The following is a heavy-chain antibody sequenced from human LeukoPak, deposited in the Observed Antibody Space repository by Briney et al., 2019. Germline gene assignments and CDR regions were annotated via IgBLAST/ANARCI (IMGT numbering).Heavy chain of an antibody. D-gene: IGHD2-2*01. J-gene: IGHJ5*02. Sequence: SETLSLTCTVSGGSISSYYWSWIRQPAGKGLEWIRRIYTSGSTNYNPSLKSRVTMSVDTSKNQFSLKLSSVTAADTAVYYCARENIVVVPAATLDWFDPWGQGTLVTVSS. CDR1: GGSISSYY. V-gene: IGHV4-4*07. CDR2: IYTSGST. CDR3: ARENIVVVPAATLDWFDP.